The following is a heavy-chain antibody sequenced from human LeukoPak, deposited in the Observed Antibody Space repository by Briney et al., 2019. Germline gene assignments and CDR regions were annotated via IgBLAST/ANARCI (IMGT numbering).Heavy chain of an antibody. Sequence: PGGSLRLSCEASGFTFSSYYMNWVRQAPGKGLEWLSSITTSSTTTYYADSVKGRFTISRDNAKNTLYLQMNSLRAEDTAVYYCARVGGGVVPARSLHYYYYYMDVWGKGTTVTVSS. CDR2: ITTSSTTT. J-gene: IGHJ6*03. CDR3: ARVGGGVVPARSLHYYYYYMDV. V-gene: IGHV3-48*04. CDR1: GFTFSSYY. D-gene: IGHD2-2*01.